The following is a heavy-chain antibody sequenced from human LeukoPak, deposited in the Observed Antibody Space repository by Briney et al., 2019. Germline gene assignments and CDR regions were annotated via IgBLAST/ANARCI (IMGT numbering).Heavy chain of an antibody. CDR2: ISSSSSYI. Sequence: GSLRLSCAASGFTFSSYSMNWVRQAPGKGLEWVSSISSSSSYIYYADSVKGRFTISRDNSKNTLYLQMNSLRAEDTAVYYCARDHGSGSYFPRTPDYWGQGTLVTVSS. V-gene: IGHV3-21*01. D-gene: IGHD3-10*01. J-gene: IGHJ4*02. CDR3: ARDHGSGSYFPRTPDY. CDR1: GFTFSSYS.